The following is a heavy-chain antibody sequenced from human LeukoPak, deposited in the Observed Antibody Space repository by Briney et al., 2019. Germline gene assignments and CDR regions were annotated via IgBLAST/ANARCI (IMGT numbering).Heavy chain of an antibody. Sequence: SETLSLTCAVYGGSFSGYYWSWIRQPPGKGLEWIGEINHSESTNYNPSLKSRVTISVDTSKNQFSLKLSSVTAADTAVYYCASRAIAVAGIVDYWGQGTLVTVSS. CDR1: GGSFSGYY. CDR3: ASRAIAVAGIVDY. V-gene: IGHV4-34*01. D-gene: IGHD6-19*01. J-gene: IGHJ4*02. CDR2: INHSEST.